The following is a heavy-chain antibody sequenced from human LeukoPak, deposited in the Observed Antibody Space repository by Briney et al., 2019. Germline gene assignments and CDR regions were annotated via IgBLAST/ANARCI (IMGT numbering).Heavy chain of an antibody. D-gene: IGHD1-26*01. Sequence: GASVKVSCKASGYTFTGYYMHWVRQAPGQGLEWLGLITPSGGSTWYAQKFQGRVTMTRDMSTSTDYMGLSSLRSEDTAVYYCARDNSVGDYAWWFDPWGQGTLVTVSS. V-gene: IGHV1-46*01. CDR3: ARDNSVGDYAWWFDP. CDR2: ITPSGGST. J-gene: IGHJ5*02. CDR1: GYTFTGYY.